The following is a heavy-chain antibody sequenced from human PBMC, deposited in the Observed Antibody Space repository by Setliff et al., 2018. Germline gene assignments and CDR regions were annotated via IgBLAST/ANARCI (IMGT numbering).Heavy chain of an antibody. D-gene: IGHD2-21*01. CDR3: ATMHIVVVIAISDHAFDI. CDR2: FDPEDGET. J-gene: IGHJ3*02. CDR1: GYTLTELS. V-gene: IGHV1-24*01. Sequence: ASVNVSCKVSGYTLTELSMHWVRQAPGKGLEWMGGFDPEDGETIYAQKFQGRVTMTEDTSTDTAYMELSSLRSEDTAVYYCATMHIVVVIAISDHAFDIWGQGTMVTVSS.